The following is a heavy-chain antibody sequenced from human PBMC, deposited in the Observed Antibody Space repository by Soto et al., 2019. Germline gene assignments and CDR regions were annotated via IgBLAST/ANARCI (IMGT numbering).Heavy chain of an antibody. CDR2: INPSGGGT. D-gene: IGHD3-16*01. J-gene: IGHJ4*01. V-gene: IGHV1-46*03. CDR3: TRDRGTSMSTKLFDY. CDR1: GYTFTSYY. Sequence: GASVKVSCKTSGYTFTSYYLHWVRQAPGQGLEWMGIINPSGGGTSYAQKFQSRVTMTIDSSTSTVYMELSSLIYDDTAVYYCTRDRGTSMSTKLFDYWG.